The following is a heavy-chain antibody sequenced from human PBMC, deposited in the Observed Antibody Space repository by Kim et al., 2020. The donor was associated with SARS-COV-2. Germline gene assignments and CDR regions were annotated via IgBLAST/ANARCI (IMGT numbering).Heavy chain of an antibody. J-gene: IGHJ6*02. CDR3: AKVLRGRNYYYYGMDV. Sequence: DLVKGRFTISRDNAKNSLYLQMNSLRPEDTALYHCAKVLRGRNYYYYGMDVWGRGTTVIVSS. D-gene: IGHD2-15*01. V-gene: IGHV3-20*01.